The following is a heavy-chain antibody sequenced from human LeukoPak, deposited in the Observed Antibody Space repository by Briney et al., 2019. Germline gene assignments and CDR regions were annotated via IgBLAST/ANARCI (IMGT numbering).Heavy chain of an antibody. CDR1: GFTFSTFN. D-gene: IGHD3-10*01. Sequence: SGGSLRLSCAASGFTFSTFNMHWVRQAPGKGLEWVAVFSSDGRSTFYAENVQGRFTLSRDNSKNTLSLQMNSLRAEDTAVYYCAKSYYYHSGNFDYWGQGTLVTVSS. CDR2: FSSDGRST. J-gene: IGHJ4*02. V-gene: IGHV3-30*18. CDR3: AKSYYYHSGNFDY.